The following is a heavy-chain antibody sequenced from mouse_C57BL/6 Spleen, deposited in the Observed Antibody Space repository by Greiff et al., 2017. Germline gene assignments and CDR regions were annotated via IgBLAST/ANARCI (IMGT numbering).Heavy chain of an antibody. J-gene: IGHJ2*01. V-gene: IGHV1-52*01. CDR3: ARLDDYDVEEGDY. Sequence: VQLQQPGAELVRPGSSVKLSCKASGYTFTSYWMHWVKQRPIQGLEWIGNIDPSDSETHYNQKFKDKATLTVDKSSSTAYMQLSSLTSEDSAVYYCARLDDYDVEEGDYWGQGTTLTVSS. CDR1: GYTFTSYW. CDR2: IDPSDSET. D-gene: IGHD2-4*01.